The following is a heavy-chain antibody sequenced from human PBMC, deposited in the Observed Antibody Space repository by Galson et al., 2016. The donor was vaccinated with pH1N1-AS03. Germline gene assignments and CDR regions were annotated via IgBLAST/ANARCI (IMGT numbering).Heavy chain of an antibody. CDR3: ARQKYCSGGSCFLYYDAFDM. V-gene: IGHV5-51*01. CDR1: EYIFSSYW. Sequence: QSGAEVKKPGESLKISCQASEYIFSSYWIGWVRQRPGKGLEWMGIIWPADSDTKYSPSFQGQVTISVDTSLNTAYLQWSSLEALDTAMYFCARQKYCSGGSCFLYYDAFDMWGQGTLVTVSS. CDR2: IWPADSDT. J-gene: IGHJ3*02. D-gene: IGHD2-15*01.